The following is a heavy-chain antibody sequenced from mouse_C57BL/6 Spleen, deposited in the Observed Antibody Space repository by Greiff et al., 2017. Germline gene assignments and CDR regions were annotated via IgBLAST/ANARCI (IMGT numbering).Heavy chain of an antibody. CDR3: ARGYYGSTSFAY. Sequence: VQLVESGPGLVQPSQSLSITCTVSGFSLTSYGVHWVRQSPGKGLEWLGVIWSGGSTDYNAAFISRLSISKDNSKSQVFFKMNSLQADDTAIYYCARGYYGSTSFAYWGQGTLVTVSA. CDR2: IWSGGST. CDR1: GFSLTSYG. D-gene: IGHD1-1*01. V-gene: IGHV2-2*01. J-gene: IGHJ3*01.